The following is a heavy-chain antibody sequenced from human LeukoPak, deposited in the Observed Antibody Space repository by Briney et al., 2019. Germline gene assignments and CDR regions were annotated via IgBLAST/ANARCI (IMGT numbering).Heavy chain of an antibody. Sequence: NLGESLKISCKGSGYSFTSYWIGWVRQMPGKGLEWMGIIYPGDSGTRYSPSFQGQVTISADKSISTAYLQWSSLNTSDTAIYYCARYTDHYYFDYWGQGTLVTVSS. CDR2: IYPGDSGT. V-gene: IGHV5-51*01. CDR1: GYSFTSYW. J-gene: IGHJ4*02. CDR3: ARYTDHYYFDY. D-gene: IGHD1-1*01.